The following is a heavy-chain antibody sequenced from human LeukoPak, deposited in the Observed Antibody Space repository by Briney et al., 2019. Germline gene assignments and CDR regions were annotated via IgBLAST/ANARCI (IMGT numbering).Heavy chain of an antibody. V-gene: IGHV1-2*02. CDR3: ARAGYNWSQYYFDC. J-gene: IGHJ4*02. Sequence: ASVKVSCKASGYTFTGYYMHWVRQAPGQGLEWMGWINPNSGGTDYAQNFQGRVTMTRDTSISTAYMELSGLRSDDTAVYYCARAGYNWSQYYFDCWGQGTLVTVSS. D-gene: IGHD1-20*01. CDR1: GYTFTGYY. CDR2: INPNSGGT.